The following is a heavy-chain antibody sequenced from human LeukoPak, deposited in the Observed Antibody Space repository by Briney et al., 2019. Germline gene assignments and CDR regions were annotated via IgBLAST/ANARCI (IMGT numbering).Heavy chain of an antibody. CDR2: ISSSGSTI. V-gene: IGHV3-48*04. J-gene: IGHJ4*02. CDR1: GFTFSSYS. CDR3: ARSEQQPYFDY. D-gene: IGHD6-13*01. Sequence: GGSLRLSCAASGFTFSSYSMSWIRRAPGKGLEWVSYISSSGSTIYYADSVKGRFTISRDNAKNSLYLQMNSLRAEDTAVYYWARSEQQPYFDYWGQGTLVTVSS.